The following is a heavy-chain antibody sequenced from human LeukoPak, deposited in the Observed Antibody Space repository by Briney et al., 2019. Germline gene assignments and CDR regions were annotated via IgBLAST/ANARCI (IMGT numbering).Heavy chain of an antibody. Sequence: GGSLRLSCAASGFTFSSYWMSWVRQAPGKGLEWVATIKQNGSNKYYVDSVKGRFTISRDNAKNSLYLQMSSLRAEDTAVYYCARGRGSSWNNCFDYWGQGTLVTVSS. D-gene: IGHD6-13*01. CDR1: GFTFSSYW. CDR3: ARGRGSSWNNCFDY. J-gene: IGHJ4*02. V-gene: IGHV3-7*04. CDR2: IKQNGSNK.